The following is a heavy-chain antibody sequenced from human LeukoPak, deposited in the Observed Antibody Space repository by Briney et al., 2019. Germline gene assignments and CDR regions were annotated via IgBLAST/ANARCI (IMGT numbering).Heavy chain of an antibody. D-gene: IGHD3-22*01. Sequence: ASVKVSCKASGYTFTSYDINWVRQATGQGLEWMGWMNPNSGNTGYAQKFQGRVTMTRNTSISTAYMELSSLRSEDTAVYYCARGGANYYDSSGYSDYWGQGTLVTVSS. CDR3: ARGGANYYDSSGYSDY. V-gene: IGHV1-8*01. J-gene: IGHJ4*02. CDR1: GYTFTSYD. CDR2: MNPNSGNT.